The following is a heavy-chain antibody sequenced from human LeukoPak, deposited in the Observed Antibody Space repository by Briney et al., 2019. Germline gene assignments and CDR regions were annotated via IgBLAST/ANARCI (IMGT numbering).Heavy chain of an antibody. V-gene: IGHV4-4*02. CDR3: ARITAAAASPFDP. CDR2: IYHNGST. D-gene: IGHD6-13*01. Sequence: SGTLSLTCAVSGGSISSSNWWSWVRQPPGKGLEWIGEIYHNGSTNYNPSLKSRVTISVDKSKNQFSLKLSSVTAADTAVYYCARITAAAASPFDPWGQGTLVTVSS. J-gene: IGHJ5*02. CDR1: GGSISSSNW.